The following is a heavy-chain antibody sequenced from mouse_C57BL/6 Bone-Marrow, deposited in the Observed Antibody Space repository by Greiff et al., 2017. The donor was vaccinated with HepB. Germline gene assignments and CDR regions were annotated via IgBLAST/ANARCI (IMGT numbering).Heavy chain of an antibody. CDR2: FTMYSDAT. CDR3: ARVEITAMDY. CDR1: YFAFTASA. J-gene: IGHJ4*01. V-gene: IGHV1-49*01. D-gene: IGHD2-4*01. Sequence: LQQSGAELVRPGSSVKLSCKDSYFAFTASAMHWVKQSPGHGLEWIGSFTMYSDATEYSENFKGKATLTANTSSSTAYMKLSSLTSEDSAVYYCARVEITAMDYWGQGTSVTVSS.